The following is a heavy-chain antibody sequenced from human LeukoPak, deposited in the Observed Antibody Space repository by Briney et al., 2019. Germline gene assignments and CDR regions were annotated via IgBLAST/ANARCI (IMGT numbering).Heavy chain of an antibody. CDR1: GYSNSSGYY. D-gene: IGHD6-6*01. J-gene: IGHJ4*02. CDR3: ERERSSSSDY. CDR2: IYHSGST. Sequence: SETLSLTCAVSGYSNSSGYYWGWIRQPPGKGLEWIGSIYHSGSTYYNPSLKSRVTISVDTSKNQFSLKLSSVTATDAAIYYCERERSSSSDYWGQGTLVTVSS. V-gene: IGHV4-38-2*02.